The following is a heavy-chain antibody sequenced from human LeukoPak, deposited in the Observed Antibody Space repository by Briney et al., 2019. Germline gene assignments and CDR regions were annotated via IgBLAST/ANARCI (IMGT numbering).Heavy chain of an antibody. V-gene: IGHV3-33*01. CDR1: GFTFSSYG. D-gene: IGHD6-19*01. J-gene: IGHJ4*02. Sequence: GRSLRLSCAASGFTFSSYGMHWVRQAPGKGLEWVAVIWYDGSNKYYADSVKGRFTISRDNSKNTPYLQMNSLRAEDTAVYYCARGDDSSGWTFDYWGQGTLVTVSS. CDR3: ARGDDSSGWTFDY. CDR2: IWYDGSNK.